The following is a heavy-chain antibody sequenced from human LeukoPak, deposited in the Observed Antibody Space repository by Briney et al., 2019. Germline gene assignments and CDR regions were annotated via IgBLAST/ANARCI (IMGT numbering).Heavy chain of an antibody. CDR3: ARAKGYSSSWKLDY. D-gene: IGHD6-13*01. CDR1: GGSFSGYY. CDR2: INHSGST. J-gene: IGHJ4*02. Sequence: PSETLSLTCAVYGGSFSGYYWSWIRQPPGKGLEWSGEINHSGSTNYNPSLKSRVTISVDTSKNQFSLKLSSVTAADTAVYYCARAKGYSSSWKLDYWGQGTLVTVSS. V-gene: IGHV4-34*01.